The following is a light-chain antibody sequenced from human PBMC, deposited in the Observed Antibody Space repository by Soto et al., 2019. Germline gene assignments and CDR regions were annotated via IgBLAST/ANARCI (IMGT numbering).Light chain of an antibody. J-gene: IGLJ2*01. CDR3: GTWDNSLSVV. CDR2: DND. Sequence: QSVLTQPPSVSAAPGQKVTISCSGGSSNIGDNYVSWYQQFPGTAPKLLIYDNDKRPSGIPDRFSGSKSGTSATLGITGLKTGDEADYYCGTWDNSLSVVFGGGTKVTVL. CDR1: SSNIGDNY. V-gene: IGLV1-51*01.